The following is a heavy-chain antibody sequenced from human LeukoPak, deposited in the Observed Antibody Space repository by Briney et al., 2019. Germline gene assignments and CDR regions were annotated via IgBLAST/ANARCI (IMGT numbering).Heavy chain of an antibody. J-gene: IGHJ4*02. CDR3: ARDRVGSSGWYNELDY. CDR1: GCTFTGYY. D-gene: IGHD6-19*01. V-gene: IGHV1-2*04. CDR2: INPNSGGT. Sequence: ASVEVSCKASGCTFTGYYMHWVRQAPGQGLEWMGWINPNSGGTNYAQKFQGWVTMTRDTSISTAYMELSRLRSDDTAVYYCARDRVGSSGWYNELDYWGQGTLVTVSS.